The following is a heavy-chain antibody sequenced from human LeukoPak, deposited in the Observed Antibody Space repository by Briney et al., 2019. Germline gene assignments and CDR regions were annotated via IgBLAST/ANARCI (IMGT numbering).Heavy chain of an antibody. CDR3: VRSRVLEWLFQSRYYYYMDV. D-gene: IGHD3-3*01. J-gene: IGHJ6*03. V-gene: IGHV3-53*01. CDR1: GFTVSSNY. CDR2: IYSGGNT. Sequence: GGSLRLSCAASGFTVSSNYMSWVRQAPGKGLEWVSIIYSGGNTYYADSVKGRFTISRDNSKNTLYLQMNSLRAEDTAVYYCVRSRVLEWLFQSRYYYYMDVWGKGTTVTVSS.